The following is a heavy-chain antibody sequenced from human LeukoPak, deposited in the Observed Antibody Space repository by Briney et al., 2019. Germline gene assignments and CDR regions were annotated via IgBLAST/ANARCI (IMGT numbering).Heavy chain of an antibody. CDR2: IYYSGST. CDR3: ARGSPLSIFGVVISYFDY. Sequence: SETLSLTCTVSGGSISSYYWSWIRQPPGKGLEWIGYIYYSGSTNYNPSLKSRVTISVDTSKNQFSLKLSSVTAADTAVYYCARGSPLSIFGVVISYFDYWGQGTLVTVSS. CDR1: GGSISSYY. D-gene: IGHD3-3*01. J-gene: IGHJ4*02. V-gene: IGHV4-59*12.